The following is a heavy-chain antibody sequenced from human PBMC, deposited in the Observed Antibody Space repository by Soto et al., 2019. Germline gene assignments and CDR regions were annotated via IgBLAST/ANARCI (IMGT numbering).Heavy chain of an antibody. J-gene: IGHJ6*02. Sequence: SVKVSCKASGATFSSYAISWVRQAPGQGLEWMGGIIPIFGTANYAQKFQGRVTITADESTSTAYMELSSLRSEDTAVYYCARVNLYYDFWSGFYPLNPSSYYYYGMDVWGQGTTVTVSS. D-gene: IGHD3-3*01. CDR2: IIPIFGTA. CDR1: GATFSSYA. CDR3: ARVNLYYDFWSGFYPLNPSSYYYYGMDV. V-gene: IGHV1-69*13.